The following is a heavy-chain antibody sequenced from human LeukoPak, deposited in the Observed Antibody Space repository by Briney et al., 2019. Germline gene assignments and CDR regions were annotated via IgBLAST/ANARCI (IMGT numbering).Heavy chain of an antibody. V-gene: IGHV3-49*04. CDR3: ARHGSGSYSNWFDP. CDR1: GFTFGDYV. D-gene: IGHD3-10*01. CDR2: IRSKAYGGTT. J-gene: IGHJ5*02. Sequence: PGGSLRLSCTASGFTFGDYVMSWVRQAPGKGLEWVGFIRSKAYGGTTKNAASVKGRFTISRDDSRSIAYLQWSSLKASDAAMYYCARHGSGSYSNWFDPWGQGTLVTVSS.